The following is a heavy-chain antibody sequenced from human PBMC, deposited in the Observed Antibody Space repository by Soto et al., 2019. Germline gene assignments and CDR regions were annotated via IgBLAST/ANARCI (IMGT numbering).Heavy chain of an antibody. V-gene: IGHV3-49*03. CDR1: GFTLGDYA. Sequence: PGGSLRLSCTASGFTLGDYAMSWFRQAPGKGLEWVGFIRSKAYGGTTEYAASVKGRFNISRDDSKNNAYLQMNSQKTEDTAVYYCTRVRGYSYGYDYYGMDVWGQGTTVTVSS. D-gene: IGHD5-18*01. J-gene: IGHJ6*02. CDR2: IRSKAYGGTT. CDR3: TRVRGYSYGYDYYGMDV.